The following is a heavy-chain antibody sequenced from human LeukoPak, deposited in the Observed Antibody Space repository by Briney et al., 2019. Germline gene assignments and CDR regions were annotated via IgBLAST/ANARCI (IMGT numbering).Heavy chain of an antibody. V-gene: IGHV1-8*02. Sequence: GASVKVSCKASGYTFTSYGINWVRQATGQGLEWMGWMNPNSGNTGYAQKFQGRVTMTRNTSISTAYMELSSLRSEDTAVYYCARGDCSGGSCYSEVSIDYWGQGTLVTVSS. CDR3: ARGDCSGGSCYSEVSIDY. D-gene: IGHD2-15*01. CDR2: MNPNSGNT. J-gene: IGHJ4*02. CDR1: GYTFTSYG.